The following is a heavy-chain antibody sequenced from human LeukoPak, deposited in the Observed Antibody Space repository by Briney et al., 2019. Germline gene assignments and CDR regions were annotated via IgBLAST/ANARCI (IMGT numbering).Heavy chain of an antibody. CDR1: GFTCSDYE. CDR2: ISTSGSTK. J-gene: IGHJ3*02. CDR3: ARVRTGVYPGFDI. Sequence: GGSLRLSCAATGFTCSDYEMNWARQSPGRGLEWVSYISTSGSTKYYADSVKGRFTISRDNAKNPLYLQMNSLRAEDTAIYYCARVRTGVYPGFDIWGQGTVVTVSS. V-gene: IGHV3-48*03. D-gene: IGHD7-27*01.